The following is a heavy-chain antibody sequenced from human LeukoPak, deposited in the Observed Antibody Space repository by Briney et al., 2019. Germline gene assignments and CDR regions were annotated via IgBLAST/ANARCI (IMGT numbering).Heavy chain of an antibody. D-gene: IGHD3-22*01. CDR3: ARVPLYDRSGYYFDY. Sequence: PGGPLRLSCAASGFTFSNYNINWVRQAPGKGLEWVSYISTSGRAIFYADSVKGRFTISRDNAKNSLFLQMNSLRDEDTAVYYCARVPLYDRSGYYFDYWGLGTLVTVSS. CDR1: GFTFSNYN. V-gene: IGHV3-48*02. CDR2: ISTSGRAI. J-gene: IGHJ4*02.